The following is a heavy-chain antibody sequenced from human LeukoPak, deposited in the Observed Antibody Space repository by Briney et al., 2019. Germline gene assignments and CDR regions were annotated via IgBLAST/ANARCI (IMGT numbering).Heavy chain of an antibody. CDR1: GGSISSYY. J-gene: IGHJ6*02. CDR3: ARGAGFGELSPYYYAMDV. D-gene: IGHD3-10*01. V-gene: IGHV4-59*01. Sequence: SETLSLTCTVSGGSISSYYWSWIRQPPGEGLEWIGYIYYSGSTNYTPSLKSRVTISVDTSKNQFSLKLSSVTAADTAVYYCARGAGFGELSPYYYAMDVWGQGTTVTVSS. CDR2: IYYSGST.